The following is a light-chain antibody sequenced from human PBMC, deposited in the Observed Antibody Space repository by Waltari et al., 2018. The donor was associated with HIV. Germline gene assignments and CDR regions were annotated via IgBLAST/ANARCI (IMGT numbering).Light chain of an antibody. CDR2: QDS. V-gene: IGLV3-1*01. CDR1: KLGNKY. CDR3: QAWDSSTDVV. Sequence: SYELTQPPSVSVSPGQTASITCSGAKLGNKYACWYQQKPGQSPVLVIYQDSPRPSGIPERFSGSNSGNTATLTISGTQAMDEADYYCQAWDSSTDVVFGGGTKLTVL. J-gene: IGLJ2*01.